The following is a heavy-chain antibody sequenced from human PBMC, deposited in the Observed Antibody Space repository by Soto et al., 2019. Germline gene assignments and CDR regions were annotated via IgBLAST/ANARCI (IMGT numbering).Heavy chain of an antibody. CDR3: VKQEHGFDGVAFDY. V-gene: IGHV3-64D*06. D-gene: IGHD2-15*01. CDR1: GFIFSEST. CDR2: VSTSGRST. J-gene: IGHJ4*02. Sequence: SGGSLRLSCSASGFIFSESTIYWVRQVPGKGLEAISAVSTSGRSTYYADSVKDRFTISRDNSKNTLFLQMGSLRPEDTAIYYCVKQEHGFDGVAFDYWGQGTQVTVSS.